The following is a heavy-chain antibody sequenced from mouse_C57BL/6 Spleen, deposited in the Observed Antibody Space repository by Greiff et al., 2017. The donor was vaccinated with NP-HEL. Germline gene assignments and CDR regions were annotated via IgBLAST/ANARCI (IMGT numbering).Heavy chain of an antibody. V-gene: IGHV1-66*01. J-gene: IGHJ1*03. Sequence: VQLQQSGPELVKPGASVKISCKASGYSFTSYYIHWVKQRPGQGLEWIGWIYPGSGNTKYNEKFKGKATLTADTSSSTAYMQLSSLTSEDSAVYYCARGLGGWYFDVWGTGTTVTVSS. D-gene: IGHD4-1*01. CDR1: GYSFTSYY. CDR3: ARGLGGWYFDV. CDR2: IYPGSGNT.